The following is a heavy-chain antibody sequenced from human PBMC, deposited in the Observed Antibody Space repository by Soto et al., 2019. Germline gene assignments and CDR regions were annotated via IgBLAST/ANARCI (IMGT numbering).Heavy chain of an antibody. CDR3: ARGGEMATINYYYYGMDV. D-gene: IGHD5-12*01. J-gene: IGHJ6*02. Sequence: SETLSLTCPVSGGSISSYYWSWIRQPPGKGLEWIGYIYYSGSTNYNPSLKSRVTISVDTSKNQFSLKLSSVTAADTAVYYCARGGEMATINYYYYGMDVWGQGTTVTVSS. V-gene: IGHV4-59*01. CDR2: IYYSGST. CDR1: GGSISSYY.